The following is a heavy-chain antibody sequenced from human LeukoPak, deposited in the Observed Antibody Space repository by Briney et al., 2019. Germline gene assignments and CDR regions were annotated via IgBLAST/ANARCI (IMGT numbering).Heavy chain of an antibody. J-gene: IGHJ4*02. D-gene: IGHD1-7*01. CDR3: ARDRVYNWNYEIMVD. V-gene: IGHV3-74*01. CDR2: INTDGSST. Sequence: PGGSLRLSCAASGFTFSSYWMHWVRQAPGKGLVWVSRINTDGSSTSYADSVKGRFTISRDNAKNTLYLQMNSLRAEDTAVYYCARDRVYNWNYEIMVDWGQGTLATVSS. CDR1: GFTFSSYW.